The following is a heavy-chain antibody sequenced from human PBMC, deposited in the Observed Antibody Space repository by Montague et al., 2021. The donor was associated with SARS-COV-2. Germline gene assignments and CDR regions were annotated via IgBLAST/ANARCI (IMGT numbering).Heavy chain of an antibody. V-gene: IGHV3-23*03. CDR1: GFTFSSFA. J-gene: IGHJ4*02. CDR2: IYNGGRST. CDR3: AKLPGGYCRGGYCYFDS. D-gene: IGHD2-15*01. Sequence: SLRLSCAASGFTFSSFAMGWVRQAPGKGLEWVSVIYNGGRSTEYADSVKGRFTISRDDSVNTLYLQMNSLRAEDTAMYYCAKLPGGYCRGGYCYFDSWGQGTLVTVSP.